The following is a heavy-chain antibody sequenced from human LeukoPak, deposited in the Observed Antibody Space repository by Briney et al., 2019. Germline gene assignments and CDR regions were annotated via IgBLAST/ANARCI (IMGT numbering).Heavy chain of an antibody. V-gene: IGHV4-31*03. CDR3: ARDLAPYGYGLNYGMDV. CDR1: GGSISSGGYY. J-gene: IGHJ6*02. D-gene: IGHD5-18*01. Sequence: KSSETLSLTCTVSGGSISSGGYYWSWIRQHPGKGLEWIGYIYYSGSTYYNPSLKGRVTISVDTSKNQFSLKLSSVTAADTAVYYCARDLAPYGYGLNYGMDVWGQGTTVTVSS. CDR2: IYYSGST.